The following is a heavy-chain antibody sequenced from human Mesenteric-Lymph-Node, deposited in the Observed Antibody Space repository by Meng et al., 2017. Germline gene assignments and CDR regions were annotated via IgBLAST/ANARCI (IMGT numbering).Heavy chain of an antibody. CDR3: ARGGYYSFDY. Sequence: HGCDHGLGLPSQTLSLVCSVFGGSISSRDSNWSWIREPPGKGLEWIGYIYYSGSTYYNPSLRSRITISVDKSKNQFSLKLTSVTAADTAVYYCARGGYYSFDYWGQGTLVTVSS. V-gene: IGHV4-30-4*08. D-gene: IGHD5-18*01. CDR2: IYYSGST. CDR1: GGSISSRDSN. J-gene: IGHJ4*02.